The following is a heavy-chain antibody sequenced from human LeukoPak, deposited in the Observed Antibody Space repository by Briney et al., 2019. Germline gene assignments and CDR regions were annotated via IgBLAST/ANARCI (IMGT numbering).Heavy chain of an antibody. Sequence: ASVKVSCKASGYTFTDYYMHWVRQVPGQGLQWMGWINPNSGSTNYAQKFQGRVTMTRDTSISTAYMELSRLISDDTGVYYCARALFWNDRLFYFDYWGQGTLVTVSS. CDR3: ARALFWNDRLFYFDY. CDR1: GYTFTDYY. V-gene: IGHV1-2*02. CDR2: INPNSGST. J-gene: IGHJ4*02. D-gene: IGHD1-1*01.